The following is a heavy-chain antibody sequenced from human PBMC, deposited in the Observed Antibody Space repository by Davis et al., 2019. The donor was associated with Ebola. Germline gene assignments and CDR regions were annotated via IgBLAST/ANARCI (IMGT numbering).Heavy chain of an antibody. Sequence: SETLSLTCTVSGGSISRYYWSWIRQPPGKGLEWIGYINYSGNTNYNPSLKSRVTISVDTSRNQFSLKMRSVTAADTAVYYCARGAPRDILTGYYRLYYFDYWGQGTLVTVSS. V-gene: IGHV4-59*01. CDR2: INYSGNT. CDR3: ARGAPRDILTGYYRLYYFDY. D-gene: IGHD3-9*01. CDR1: GGSISRYY. J-gene: IGHJ4*02.